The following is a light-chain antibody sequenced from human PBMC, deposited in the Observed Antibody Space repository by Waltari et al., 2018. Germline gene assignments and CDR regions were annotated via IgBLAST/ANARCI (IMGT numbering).Light chain of an antibody. CDR3: QSYDSSLSGPVV. CDR1: RSNIGAVYD. CDR2: RNN. J-gene: IGLJ2*01. V-gene: IGLV1-40*01. Sequence: QSVLTQPPSVSGAPGQTVTISCTGSRSNIGAVYDVHWYQQVPGTAPQLLIFRNNNRPSGVPDRFSGSKSGTSASLAITGLRAEDEAYYYCQSYDSSLSGPVVFGGGTRLIVL.